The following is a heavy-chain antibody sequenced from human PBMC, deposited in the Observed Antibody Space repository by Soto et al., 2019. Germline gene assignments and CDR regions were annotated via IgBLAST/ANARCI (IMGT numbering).Heavy chain of an antibody. CDR2: IYSSGNI. J-gene: IGHJ6*02. D-gene: IGHD3-10*01. CDR3: ARDSGMIRGNYGMDV. V-gene: IGHV3-53*01. CDR1: GFIVRSNY. Sequence: GGSLRLSCAASGFIVRSNYMAWVRQAPGKGLEWVSVIYSSGNIYYPDSVKGRFTTSRDNSQNTFFLQMNSLRAEDTAVYYCARDSGMIRGNYGMDVWGQGTTVTVSS.